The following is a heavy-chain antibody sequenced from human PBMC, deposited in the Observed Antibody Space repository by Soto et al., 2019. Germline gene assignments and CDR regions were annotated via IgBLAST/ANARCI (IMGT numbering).Heavy chain of an antibody. CDR2: ITPDSGDT. D-gene: IGHD3-3*01. V-gene: IGHV1-2*02. CDR3: ARDRVGFAVVTPAH. CDR1: GYTFTDYH. Sequence: QVQLVQSGAEVKKSGASVKVSCKASGYTFTDYHMHWVRQAPGQGLEWMGWITPDSGDTKYAQKFQGRVTMTRDTSISTVYMELTSLTSDDTVVYFCARDRVGFAVVTPAHWGQGTLVSVSS. J-gene: IGHJ4*02.